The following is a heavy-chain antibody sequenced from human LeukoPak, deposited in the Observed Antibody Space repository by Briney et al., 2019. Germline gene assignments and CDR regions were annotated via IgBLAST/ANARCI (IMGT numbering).Heavy chain of an antibody. V-gene: IGHV1-2*02. CDR1: GYTLTGYY. D-gene: IGHD3-3*01. Sequence: GASVKVSCKASGYTLTGYYMHWVRQTPRQGLECVGWINPNSGGTNYAQKLQGRVTMTRDTSISTAYMELSRLRSDDTAVYYCARDSVDTIFGIPRYCWFDPWGQGTLVTVSS. J-gene: IGHJ5*02. CDR3: ARDSVDTIFGIPRYCWFDP. CDR2: INPNSGGT.